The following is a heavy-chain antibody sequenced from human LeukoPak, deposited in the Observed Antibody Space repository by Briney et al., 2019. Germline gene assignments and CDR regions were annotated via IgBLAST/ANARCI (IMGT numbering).Heavy chain of an antibody. J-gene: IGHJ3*02. CDR2: IYYSGST. CDR3: ARRDSSSWVDAFDI. CDR1: GGSISTYY. V-gene: IGHV4-59*08. Sequence: KTSETLSLTCTVSGGSISTYYWSWIRQPPGKGLEWIGYIYYSGSTNYNPSLKSRVTISVDTSKNQFSLKLSSVTAADTAVYYCARRDSSSWVDAFDIWGQGTMVTVSS. D-gene: IGHD6-13*01.